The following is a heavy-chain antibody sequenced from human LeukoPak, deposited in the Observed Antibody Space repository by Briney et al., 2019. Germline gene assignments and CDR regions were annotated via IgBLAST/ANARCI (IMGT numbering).Heavy chain of an antibody. CDR3: TRGGTRLNSPFDY. CDR2: IKQTGNEK. Sequence: PGGSLRLSCAASGFTFSTYWMTWVRPAPGKGLEWVAHIKQTGNEKYYVGSVEGRFAISRDNAKNSLYLQMNSLRVEDTAVYYCTRGGTRLNSPFDYSGRGTLVTVSS. CDR1: GFTFSTYW. D-gene: IGHD5-12*01. V-gene: IGHV3-7*01. J-gene: IGHJ4*02.